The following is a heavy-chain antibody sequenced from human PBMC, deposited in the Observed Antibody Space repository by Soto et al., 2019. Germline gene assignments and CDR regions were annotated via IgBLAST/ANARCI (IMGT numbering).Heavy chain of an antibody. CDR2: ITYDGSNK. Sequence: QPGCCMGLSCPASGLNFYNYGMPWVRQTPGKGLEWVAVITYDGSNKYYADSVKGRFTISRDNSKNTLSLHLNTLKPEDTAVYHCAKDRVGGTFYTPLGFWGQRTLLTLSS. D-gene: IGHD1-7*01. V-gene: IGHV3-30*18. CDR1: GLNFYNYG. J-gene: IGHJ4*02. CDR3: AKDRVGGTFYTPLGF.